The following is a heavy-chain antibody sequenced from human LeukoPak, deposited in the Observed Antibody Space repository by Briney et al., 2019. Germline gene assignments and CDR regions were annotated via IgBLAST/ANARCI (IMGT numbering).Heavy chain of an antibody. Sequence: GASVKVSCKASGYTFTSYDINWVRQAPGQGLEWMGGIIPIFGTANYAQKFQGRVTITTDESTSTAYMELSSLRSEDTAVYYCARLAGTEQQLVTGDAFDIWGQGTMVTVSS. J-gene: IGHJ3*02. V-gene: IGHV1-69*05. D-gene: IGHD6-13*01. CDR2: IIPIFGTA. CDR3: ARLAGTEQQLVTGDAFDI. CDR1: GYTFTSYD.